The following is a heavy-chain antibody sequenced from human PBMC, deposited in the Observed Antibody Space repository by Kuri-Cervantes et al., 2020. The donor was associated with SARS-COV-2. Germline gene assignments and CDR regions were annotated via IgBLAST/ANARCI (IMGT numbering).Heavy chain of an antibody. Sequence: SETLSLTCTVSGGSISSSSYYWGWIRQPPGKGLEWIGSIYYSGSTYYNPSLKSRVTISVDTSKNQFSLKLSSVTAADTAVYYCVNVQLWLRTLDYWGQGTLVTVSS. D-gene: IGHD5-18*01. J-gene: IGHJ4*02. V-gene: IGHV4-39*01. CDR1: GGSISSSSYY. CDR3: VNVQLWLRTLDY. CDR2: IYYSGST.